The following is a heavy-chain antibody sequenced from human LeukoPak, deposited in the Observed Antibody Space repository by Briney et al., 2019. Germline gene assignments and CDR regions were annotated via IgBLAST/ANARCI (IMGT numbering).Heavy chain of an antibody. CDR2: ISSSGSTI. V-gene: IGHV3-48*03. J-gene: IGHJ6*04. CDR3: AELGITMIGGV. CDR1: GFTFISYE. Sequence: AGGSLRLSCAASGFTFISYEMNWVRQAPGKGLGWVSYISSSGSTIYYADSVKDRFTISRDNAKNSLYLQMNSLRAEDTAVYYCAELGITMIGGVWGKGTTVTISS. D-gene: IGHD3-10*02.